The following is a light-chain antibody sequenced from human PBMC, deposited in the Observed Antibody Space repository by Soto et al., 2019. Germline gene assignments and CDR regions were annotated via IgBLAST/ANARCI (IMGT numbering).Light chain of an antibody. CDR1: SSDVGGYNY. CDR3: SSYTSSSTVV. J-gene: IGLJ2*01. CDR2: EVS. V-gene: IGLV2-14*01. Sequence: QSALTQPASVSGSPGQSITISCTGTSSDVGGYNYVSWYQQHPGKAPKLMIYEVSNRPSGVSNRFSGSKSGNTASLTISGLQADDEADYYCSSYTSSSTVVVGGGTKLTV.